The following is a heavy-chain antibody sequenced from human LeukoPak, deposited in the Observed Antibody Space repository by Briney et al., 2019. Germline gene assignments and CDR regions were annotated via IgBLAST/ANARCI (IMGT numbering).Heavy chain of an antibody. Sequence: ASVKVSCKASGYTFTSYDINWVRQATGQGLEWMGWMNPNSGNTGYAQKFQGRVTMTRNTSISTAYMELSSLRSEDTAVYYCARGTTRNSSLTPYYFDYWGQGTLVTVSS. CDR2: MNPNSGNT. D-gene: IGHD6-6*01. CDR3: ARGTTRNSSLTPYYFDY. CDR1: GYTFTSYD. V-gene: IGHV1-8*01. J-gene: IGHJ4*02.